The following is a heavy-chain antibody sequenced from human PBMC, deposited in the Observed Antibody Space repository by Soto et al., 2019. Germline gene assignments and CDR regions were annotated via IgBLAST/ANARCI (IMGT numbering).Heavy chain of an antibody. CDR3: ARRPLHDCGGDCYPRYSGMEF. V-gene: IGHV5-10-1*01. CDR1: EGRFANYG. CDR2: IDPSDAYT. D-gene: IGHD2-21*02. J-gene: IGHJ6*02. Sequence: NFSKCVEGRFANYGSRWVHQLHGKGLEWMGSIDPSDAYTNYSPSLQGHVTISADKSISTAYLQWSSLKASDTAMYYCARRPLHDCGGDCYPRYSGMEFWVQGTSVIVSS.